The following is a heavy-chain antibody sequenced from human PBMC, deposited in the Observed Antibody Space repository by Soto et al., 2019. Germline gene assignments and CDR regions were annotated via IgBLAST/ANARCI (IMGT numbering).Heavy chain of an antibody. J-gene: IGHJ4*02. CDR3: ARDSMGARQFDY. CDR1: GGSISSSSYY. D-gene: IGHD6-6*01. V-gene: IGHV4-39*02. Sequence: ETLSLTCTVSGGSISSSSYYWGWIRQPPGKGLEWIGSIYYSGSTYYNPSLKSRVTISVDTSKNQFSLKLSSVTAADTAVYYCARDSMGARQFDYWGQGTLVTVSS. CDR2: IYYSGST.